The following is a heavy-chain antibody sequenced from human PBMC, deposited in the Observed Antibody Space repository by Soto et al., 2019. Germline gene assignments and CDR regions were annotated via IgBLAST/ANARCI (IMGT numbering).Heavy chain of an antibody. V-gene: IGHV3-30*18. CDR1: GFTFGSYA. D-gene: IGHD7-27*01. CDR2: ILYDGTNK. Sequence: QVQLVESGGGVVQPGRSLRLSCVASGFTFGSYAMHWVRLAPGRGLEWVAIILYDGTNKYYGDSVRGRFTLSRDNSKNTLYLQMTSLRAEDTAVYYCAKGRNGDPYDGLDIWGQGTMVTVSS. CDR3: AKGRNGDPYDGLDI. J-gene: IGHJ3*02.